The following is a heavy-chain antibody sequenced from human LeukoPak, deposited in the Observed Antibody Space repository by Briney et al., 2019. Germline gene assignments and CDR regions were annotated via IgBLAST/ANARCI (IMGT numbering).Heavy chain of an antibody. D-gene: IGHD2-2*01. CDR3: TRHAVVPVIGHGMAV. J-gene: IGHJ6*02. V-gene: IGHV4-59*08. CDR1: GASIVRYY. Sequence: SEAVSLTCTLSGASIVRYYLRCLRQPPGRGLEWIGYISQTGYTQYTPSLKSRVTISRVTSENQFSLILSSVTAADTAVYYCTRHAVVPVIGHGMAVWGQGTTVTVSS. CDR2: ISQTGYT.